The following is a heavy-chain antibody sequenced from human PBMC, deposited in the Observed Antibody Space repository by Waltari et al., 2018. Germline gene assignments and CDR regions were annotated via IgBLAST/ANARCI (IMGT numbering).Heavy chain of an antibody. D-gene: IGHD2-8*01. CDR1: GFTFSDYA. CDR3: VTGRYKLDTTGPRWSY. CDR2: ISSSGDTT. Sequence: EVQLLQSGGGLVQPGGSLRLSCAASGFTFSDYAMRWVRQAPGKGLEWASSISSSGDTTYYADSVKGRFTISRDDAENTVYLEMNSLRAEDTAVYYCVTGRYKLDTTGPRWSYWGQGTLVTVSS. V-gene: IGHV3-23*01. J-gene: IGHJ4*02.